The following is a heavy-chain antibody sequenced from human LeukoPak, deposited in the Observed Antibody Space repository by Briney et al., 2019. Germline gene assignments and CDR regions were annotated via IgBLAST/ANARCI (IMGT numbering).Heavy chain of an antibody. CDR2: IYHSGST. Sequence: SETLSLTCTVSGGSISSNDYYWSWIRQPPGKGLEWIGYIYHSGSTYYNPSLKSRVTISVDRSKNQFSLKLSSVTAADTAVYYCARATHYDFWSGDRSYFDYWGQGTLVTVSS. CDR1: GGSISSNDYY. CDR3: ARATHYDFWSGDRSYFDY. D-gene: IGHD3-3*01. V-gene: IGHV4-30-4*01. J-gene: IGHJ4*02.